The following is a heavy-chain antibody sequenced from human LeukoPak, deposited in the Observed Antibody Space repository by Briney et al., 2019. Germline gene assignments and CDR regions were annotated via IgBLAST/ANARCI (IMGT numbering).Heavy chain of an antibody. J-gene: IGHJ4*02. D-gene: IGHD3/OR15-3a*01. CDR2: INPNSGDT. Sequence: GASVKVSFKASGYTFTGYYMHWVRQAPGQGLEWMGWINPNSGDTIYAQKFQGRVTMTRDTSINTAYTELSSLRSDDTAVYYCSIWSGTSPTYFDYWGQGTLVTVSS. CDR3: SIWSGTSPTYFDY. CDR1: GYTFTGYY. V-gene: IGHV1-2*02.